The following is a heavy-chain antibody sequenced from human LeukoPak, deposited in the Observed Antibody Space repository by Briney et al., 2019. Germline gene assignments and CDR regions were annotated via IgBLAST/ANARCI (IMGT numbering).Heavy chain of an antibody. J-gene: IGHJ6*02. Sequence: SCKASGGTFSSYAMSWVRQAPGKGLEWVSAISGSGGSTYYADSVKGRFTISRDNSKNTLYLQMNSLRAEDTAVYYCAKAIGPLYCSSTSCPSLNYYYYGMDVWGQGTTVTVSS. CDR1: GGTFSSYA. CDR2: ISGSGGST. V-gene: IGHV3-23*01. CDR3: AKAIGPLYCSSTSCPSLNYYYYGMDV. D-gene: IGHD2-2*01.